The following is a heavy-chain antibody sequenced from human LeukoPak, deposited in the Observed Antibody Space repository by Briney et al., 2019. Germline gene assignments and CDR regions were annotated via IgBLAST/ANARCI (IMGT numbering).Heavy chain of an antibody. CDR1: GFTFSSYA. Sequence: GGSLRLSCAASGFTFSSYAMHWVRQAPGKGLEWVAVISYDGSNKYYADSVKGRFTISRDNSKNTLYLQMNSLRAVDTAVYYCARDFVYYDFWSGYFDYWGQGTLVTVSS. J-gene: IGHJ4*02. V-gene: IGHV3-30*04. CDR3: ARDFVYYDFWSGYFDY. D-gene: IGHD3-3*01. CDR2: ISYDGSNK.